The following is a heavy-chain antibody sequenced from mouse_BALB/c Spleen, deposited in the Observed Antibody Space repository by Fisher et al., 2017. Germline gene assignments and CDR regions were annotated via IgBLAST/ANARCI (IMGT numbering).Heavy chain of an antibody. J-gene: IGHJ4*01. CDR3: ARNDRDAMDY. V-gene: IGHV1S45*01. D-gene: IGHD2-3*01. Sequence: KFKGKATLTVDKSSSTAYMQLNSLTSEDSAVYYCARNDRDAMDYWGQGTSVTVSS.